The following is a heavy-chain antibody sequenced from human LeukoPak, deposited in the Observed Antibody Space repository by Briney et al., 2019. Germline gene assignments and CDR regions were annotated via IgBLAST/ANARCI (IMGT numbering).Heavy chain of an antibody. CDR3: ARDAGGRTQREGWFDP. D-gene: IGHD1-26*01. CDR1: GFTFINYG. CDR2: INSDSIWI. Sequence: PGGSLRLSCAASGFTFINYGMHWVRQAPGKGLEWVSSINSDSIWIYYADSVRGRFTISRDNTRNSLYLQMNSLRVEDTAVYYCARDAGGRTQREGWFDPWGQGTLVTVSS. V-gene: IGHV3-21*01. J-gene: IGHJ5*02.